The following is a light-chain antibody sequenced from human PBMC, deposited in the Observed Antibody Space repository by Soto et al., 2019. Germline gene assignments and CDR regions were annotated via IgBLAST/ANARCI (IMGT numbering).Light chain of an antibody. V-gene: IGKV1-12*01. J-gene: IGKJ4*01. CDR3: QQANSFPLT. CDR2: AAS. CDR1: QGISSW. Sequence: DIQMTQSPSSVSASVGDRVTITCRASQGISSWLDWYQQKPGKAPNLLIYAASSLQSGVPSRFSGRGSGTDFTLTISSLQPEDFATYECQQANSFPLTFGGGTKVEIK.